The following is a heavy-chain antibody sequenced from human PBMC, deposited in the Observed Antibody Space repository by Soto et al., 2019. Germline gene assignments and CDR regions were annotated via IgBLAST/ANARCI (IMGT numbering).Heavy chain of an antibody. CDR1: GGSISSSSYY. CDR2: IYYSGST. D-gene: IGHD3-16*01. J-gene: IGHJ5*02. CDR3: ARHALGWFDP. V-gene: IGHV4-39*01. Sequence: SETLSLTCTVSGGSISSSSYYWGWIRQPPGKGLEWIGSIYYSGSTYYNPSLKGRVTISVDTSKNQFSLKLSSVTAADTAVYYCARHALGWFDPWGQGTLVTVSS.